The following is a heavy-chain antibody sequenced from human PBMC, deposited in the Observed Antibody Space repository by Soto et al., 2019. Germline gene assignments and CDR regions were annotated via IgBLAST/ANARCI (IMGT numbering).Heavy chain of an antibody. CDR2: ISYDGSNK. J-gene: IGHJ5*02. Sequence: GGSLRLSCAASGFTFSSYAMHWVRQAPGKGLEWVAVISYDGSNKYYADSVKGRFTISRDNSKNTLYLQMNSLRAEDTAVYYCAREGGDCSSTSRYWSGRWFDPWGQGTLVTVSS. D-gene: IGHD2-2*01. CDR3: AREGGDCSSTSRYWSGRWFDP. CDR1: GFTFSSYA. V-gene: IGHV3-30-3*01.